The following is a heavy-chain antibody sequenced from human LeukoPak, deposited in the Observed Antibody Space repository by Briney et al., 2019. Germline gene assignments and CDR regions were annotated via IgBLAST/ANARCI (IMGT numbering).Heavy chain of an antibody. D-gene: IGHD1-26*01. Sequence: SQTLSLTCTVSGGSISSGGYYWSWIRQPPGKGLEWIGYIYHSGSTYYNPSLKSRVTISVDRSKNQFSLKLSSVTAADTAVYYCARVLRVGATRNDYWGQGTLVTVSS. CDR2: IYHSGST. J-gene: IGHJ4*02. CDR1: GGSISSGGYY. CDR3: ARVLRVGATRNDY. V-gene: IGHV4-30-2*01.